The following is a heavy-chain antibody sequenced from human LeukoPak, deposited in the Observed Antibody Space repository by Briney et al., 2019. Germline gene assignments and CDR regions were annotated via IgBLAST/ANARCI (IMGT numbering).Heavy chain of an antibody. J-gene: IGHJ4*02. CDR1: GGSISSYY. CDR3: ARRSEYTFDY. D-gene: IGHD6-6*01. CDR2: IYYSGST. V-gene: IGHV4-59*08. Sequence: SESLSLTCTVSGGSISSYYWSWIRQPPGKGLEWIGYIYYSGSTNYNPSLKSRVTISVDTSKNQFSLKLSSVTAADTAVYYCARRSEYTFDYWGQGTLVTVSS.